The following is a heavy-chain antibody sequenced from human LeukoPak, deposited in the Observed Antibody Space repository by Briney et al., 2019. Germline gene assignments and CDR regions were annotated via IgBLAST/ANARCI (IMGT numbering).Heavy chain of an antibody. CDR2: MYSGGST. J-gene: IGHJ3*02. Sequence: GGSLRLSCAASGFTFSIYWMHWVRQAPGKGLEWVSVMYSGGSTYYADSVQGRFTISRDSSKNTLYLQMYSLRAEDTAVYYCARKYYYDSSGSDAFDIWGQGTMVTVSS. V-gene: IGHV3-53*01. CDR3: ARKYYYDSSGSDAFDI. D-gene: IGHD3-22*01. CDR1: GFTFSIYW.